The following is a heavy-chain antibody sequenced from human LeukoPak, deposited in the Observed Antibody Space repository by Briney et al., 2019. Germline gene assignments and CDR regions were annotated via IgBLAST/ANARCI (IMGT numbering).Heavy chain of an antibody. CDR2: LYTGVGS. Sequence: SETLSLTCTVSGRPIFSYYWSWIRQTAGRGLEWIGRLYTGVGSGYNPSLKSRVTMSVDTSKTQFAMKLSAVTAADTAVYYCARLKFYDSTGYSPADYMDVWGKGTTVTVSS. D-gene: IGHD3-22*01. CDR1: GRPIFSYY. CDR3: ARLKFYDSTGYSPADYMDV. V-gene: IGHV4-4*07. J-gene: IGHJ6*03.